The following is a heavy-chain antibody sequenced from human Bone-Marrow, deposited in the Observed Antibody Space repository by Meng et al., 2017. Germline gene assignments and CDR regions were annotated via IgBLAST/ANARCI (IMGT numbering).Heavy chain of an antibody. CDR3: ARAGLQAQGGYYYGMDV. Sequence: GESLKISCAASGFTFSSYWMSWVRQAPGKGLEWVANIKQDGSEKHYVDSVKGRFTISRDNAKNSLYLQMNSLRAEDTAVYYCARAGLQAQGGYYYGMDVWGQGTTVTVSS. V-gene: IGHV3-7*01. D-gene: IGHD3-16*01. CDR1: GFTFSSYW. CDR2: IKQDGSEK. J-gene: IGHJ6*02.